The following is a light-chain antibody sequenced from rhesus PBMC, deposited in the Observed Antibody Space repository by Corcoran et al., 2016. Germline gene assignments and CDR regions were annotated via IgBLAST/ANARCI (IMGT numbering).Light chain of an antibody. V-gene: IGKV3-24*04. CDR1: PSVSSY. J-gene: IGKJ2*01. Sequence: EIVMTQSPATLALSPGERATLSCRASPSVSSYLAWYQQKPGQAPRLLIYGASSRAPGIPDRFSGSGSGTEFTITISSREPEDVGVYFCLQSSNWPYSFGQGTKVEIK. CDR2: GAS. CDR3: LQSSNWPYS.